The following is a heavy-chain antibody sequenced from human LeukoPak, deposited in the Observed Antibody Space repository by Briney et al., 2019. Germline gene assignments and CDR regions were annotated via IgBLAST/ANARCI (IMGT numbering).Heavy chain of an antibody. D-gene: IGHD2-21*02. V-gene: IGHV1-18*01. CDR1: GYTFTSYG. CDR3: ARDETAYCGGDCYSGY. J-gene: IGHJ4*02. CDR2: ISAYNGNT. Sequence: ASVKVSCKASGYTFTSYGISWVRHAPGQGLEWMGWISAYNGNTNYAQKLQGRVTMTTDTSTSTAYMELRSLRSDDTAVYYCARDETAYCGGDCYSGYWGQGTLVTVSS.